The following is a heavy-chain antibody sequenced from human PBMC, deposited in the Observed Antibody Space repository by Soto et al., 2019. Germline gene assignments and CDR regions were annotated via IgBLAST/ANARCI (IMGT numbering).Heavy chain of an antibody. J-gene: IGHJ6*02. CDR2: ISYDGSNK. V-gene: IGHV3-30*18. CDR1: GFTFSSYG. CDR3: AKGEPYDFWSNYYYGMDV. Sequence: LRLSCAASGFTFSSYGMHWVRQAPGKGLEWVAVISYDGSNKYYADSVKGRFTISRDNSKNTLYLQMNSLRAEDTAVYYCAKGEPYDFWSNYYYGMDVWGQGTTVTVSS. D-gene: IGHD3-3*01.